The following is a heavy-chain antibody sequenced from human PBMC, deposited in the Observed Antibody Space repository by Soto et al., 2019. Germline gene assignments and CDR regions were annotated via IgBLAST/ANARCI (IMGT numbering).Heavy chain of an antibody. J-gene: IGHJ2*01. CDR1: GDSVSSDSAT. D-gene: IGHD6-19*01. V-gene: IGHV6-1*01. CDR2: TYYRSKWYN. Sequence: QVQLQQSGPGLVKPSQTLSLVCAISGDSVSSDSATWSWIRQSPSRGLEWLGRTYYRSKWYNDYAVSVTSRIAITPDTSKNQLSLHLNSVTPEDTALYFCARDGSGFHWYFDLWCRGTLVTVSS. CDR3: ARDGSGFHWYFDL.